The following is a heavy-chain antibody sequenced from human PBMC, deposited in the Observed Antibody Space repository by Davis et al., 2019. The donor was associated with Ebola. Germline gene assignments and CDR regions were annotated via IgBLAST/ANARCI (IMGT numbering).Heavy chain of an antibody. CDR2: ISWDGGST. D-gene: IGHD4-17*01. Sequence: GESLKISCAASGFTFDDYTMHWVRQAPGKGLEWVSLISWDGGSTYYADSVKGRFTISRDNTKTSLYLQMNSLRDEDTALYYCSRGGAVKFDYWGQGTLVTVSS. CDR1: GFTFDDYT. V-gene: IGHV3-43*01. J-gene: IGHJ4*02. CDR3: SRGGAVKFDY.